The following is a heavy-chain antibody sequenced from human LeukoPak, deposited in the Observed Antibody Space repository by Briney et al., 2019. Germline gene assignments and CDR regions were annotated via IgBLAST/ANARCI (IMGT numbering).Heavy chain of an antibody. Sequence: GESLKISCRGSGYSFTRYLNGWVRQMPVKGLEWVRIIYPGDSDTRYSPSLQGHVTISADKSISTAYLQWSSLKASDTAMYYCARPQGRVDYWGQGTLVTVSS. CDR2: IYPGDSDT. D-gene: IGHD5-24*01. J-gene: IGHJ4*02. CDR3: ARPQGRVDY. V-gene: IGHV5-51*01. CDR1: GYSFTRYL.